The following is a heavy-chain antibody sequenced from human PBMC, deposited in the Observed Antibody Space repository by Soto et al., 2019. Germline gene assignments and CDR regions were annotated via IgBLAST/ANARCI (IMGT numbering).Heavy chain of an antibody. D-gene: IGHD6-19*01. CDR3: ARPPGKQWLVRSWWYFDL. CDR2: IYYSGST. Sequence: QLQLQESGPGLVKPSETLSLTCTVSGGSISSSSYYWGWIRQPPGKGLEWIGSIYYSGSTYYNPSLKSRVTISVDTSKNQFSLKLSSVTAADTAVYYCARPPGKQWLVRSWWYFDLWGRGTLVTVSS. V-gene: IGHV4-39*01. J-gene: IGHJ2*01. CDR1: GGSISSSSYY.